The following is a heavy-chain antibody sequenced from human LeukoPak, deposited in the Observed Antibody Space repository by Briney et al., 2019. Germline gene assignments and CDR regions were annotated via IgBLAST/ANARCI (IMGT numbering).Heavy chain of an antibody. Sequence: SGRSLRLSCAASGFTFDDYAMHWVRQAPGKGLEWVSGISWNSGSVGYADSVKGRFTISRDNAKNSLYLQMNSLRAEDTAVYFCARVMPGTNYYDSSGYYYAPSDYWGQGTLVTVSS. CDR1: GFTFDDYA. CDR3: ARVMPGTNYYDSSGYYYAPSDY. CDR2: ISWNSGSV. V-gene: IGHV3-9*01. D-gene: IGHD3-22*01. J-gene: IGHJ4*02.